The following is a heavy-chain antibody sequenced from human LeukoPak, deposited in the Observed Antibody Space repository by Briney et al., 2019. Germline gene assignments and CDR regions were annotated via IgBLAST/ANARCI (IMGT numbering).Heavy chain of an antibody. CDR1: GYTFADYY. Sequence: ASVKVSCKASGYTFADYYMNWVRQAPGQGLEWMGWINPNSGGTNYAQKFQGRVTMTRDTSISTAYMELSRLRSDDTAVYYCATNAGRIPFRDDAFDIWGQGTMVTVSS. D-gene: IGHD2-21*01. J-gene: IGHJ3*02. CDR2: INPNSGGT. CDR3: ATNAGRIPFRDDAFDI. V-gene: IGHV1-2*02.